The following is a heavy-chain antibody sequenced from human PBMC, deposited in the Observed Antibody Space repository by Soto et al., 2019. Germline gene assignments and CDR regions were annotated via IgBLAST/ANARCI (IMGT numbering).Heavy chain of an antibody. CDR1: GFTFSGSA. CDR2: IRSKANSYAT. Sequence: GGSLRFSCAASGFTFSGSAMHWVRQASGKGLEWVGRIRSKANSYATAYAASVKGRFTISRDDSKNTAYLQMNSLKTEDTAVYYCTLLGYSSSSAFDIWGQGTMVTVSS. D-gene: IGHD6-6*01. CDR3: TLLGYSSSSAFDI. J-gene: IGHJ3*02. V-gene: IGHV3-73*01.